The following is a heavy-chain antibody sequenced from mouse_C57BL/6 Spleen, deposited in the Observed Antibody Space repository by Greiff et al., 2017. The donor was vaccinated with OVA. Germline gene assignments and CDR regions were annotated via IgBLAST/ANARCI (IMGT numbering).Heavy chain of an antibody. CDR2: ISYSGST. V-gene: IGHV3-1*01. J-gene: IGHJ3*01. CDR3: ARDRGVTRGFAY. CDR1: GYSITSGYD. Sequence: EVQLQESGPGMVKPSQSLSLTCTVTGYSITSGYDWHWIRHFPGNKLEWMGYISYSGSTNYNPSLKSRISITHDTSKNHFFLKLNSVTTEDTATYYCARDRGVTRGFAYWGQGTLVTVSA. D-gene: IGHD2-2*01.